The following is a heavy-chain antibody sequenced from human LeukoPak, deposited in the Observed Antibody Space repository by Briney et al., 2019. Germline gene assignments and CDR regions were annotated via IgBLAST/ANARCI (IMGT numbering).Heavy chain of an antibody. CDR1: GFTLSSYW. Sequence: GGSLRLSCAASGFTLSSYWMHWVRQVPGKGLVWVARLNGDVSDPTYADSVKGRFTISGDNAKNTLYLQMNSLRAEDTALYYCARAQYNSGELIDLWGQGTLVTVSS. J-gene: IGHJ5*02. D-gene: IGHD6-25*01. CDR2: LNGDVSDP. CDR3: ARAQYNSGELIDL. V-gene: IGHV3-74*01.